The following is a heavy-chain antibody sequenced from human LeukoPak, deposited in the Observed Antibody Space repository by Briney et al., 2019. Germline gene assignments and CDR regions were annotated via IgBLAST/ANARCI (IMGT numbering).Heavy chain of an antibody. V-gene: IGHV1-18*01. J-gene: IGHJ4*02. CDR1: GYTFTSYG. D-gene: IGHD3-10*01. CDR3: AGGPLITMVRGVIHYFDY. CDR2: ISAYNGNT. Sequence: APVKVSRKASGYTFTSYGISWVRQAPGQGLEWMGWISAYNGNTNYAQKLQGRVTMTTDTSTSTAYMELRSLRSDDTAVYYCAGGPLITMVRGVIHYFDYWGQGTLVTVSS.